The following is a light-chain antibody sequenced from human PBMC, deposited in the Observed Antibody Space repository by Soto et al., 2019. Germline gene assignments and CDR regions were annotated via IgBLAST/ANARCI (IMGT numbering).Light chain of an antibody. CDR2: GAS. V-gene: IGKV3-20*01. Sequence: EIVLTQSPGTLSLSPGERATLSCRASQSVSSNFLAWYQHKPGQAPRLLIDGASSRATGIPDMFSGSGSGTDFPLTSSRLEPEDFAVFYCQQYGDSLFTFGPGTKVDIK. J-gene: IGKJ3*01. CDR1: QSVSSNF. CDR3: QQYGDSLFT.